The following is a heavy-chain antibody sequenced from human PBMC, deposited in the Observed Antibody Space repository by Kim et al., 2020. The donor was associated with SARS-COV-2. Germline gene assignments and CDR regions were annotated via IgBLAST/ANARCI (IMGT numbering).Heavy chain of an antibody. J-gene: IGHJ6*01. CDR3: ARDRRTIFGVVIPSYGMDV. D-gene: IGHD3-3*01. CDR2: IYYSGST. Sequence: SETLSLTCTVSGGSISSYYWSWIRQPPGKGLEWIGYIYYSGSTNYNPSLKSRVTISVDTSKNQFSLKLSSVTAADTAVYYCARDRRTIFGVVIPSYGMDV. V-gene: IGHV4-59*13. CDR1: GGSISSYY.